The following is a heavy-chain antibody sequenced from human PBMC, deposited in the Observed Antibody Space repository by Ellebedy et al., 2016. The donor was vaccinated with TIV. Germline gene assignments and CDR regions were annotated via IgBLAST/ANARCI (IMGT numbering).Heavy chain of an antibody. J-gene: IGHJ3*02. CDR3: AHRLLPGGTGAFDI. D-gene: IGHD3-16*01. CDR1: GFSLSTSEVA. Sequence: SGPTLVKPTQTLTLTCSFSGFSLSTSEVAVGWIRQPPGKALEWLALIYWTDVKHYSPSLKSRLTITTDTSKTQMVLIMTNMDPVDTATYYCAHRLLPGGTGAFDIWGQGTMVTVSS. CDR2: IYWTDVK. V-gene: IGHV2-5*01.